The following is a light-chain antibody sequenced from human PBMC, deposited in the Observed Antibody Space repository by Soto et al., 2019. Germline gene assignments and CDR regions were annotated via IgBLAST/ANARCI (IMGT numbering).Light chain of an antibody. CDR2: KVS. V-gene: IGKV2-30*01. CDR1: QSLVYTDGSTH. J-gene: IGKJ2*01. Sequence: DVVMTQSPLSLPVTLGQPASISCRSSQSLVYTDGSTHLSWFQQRPGQSPRRLIYKVSDRDSGVPDRFSGSASGTDFTLKISRVESEDVGIYDCMQGTHWPYTFGQGTKLEIK. CDR3: MQGTHWPYT.